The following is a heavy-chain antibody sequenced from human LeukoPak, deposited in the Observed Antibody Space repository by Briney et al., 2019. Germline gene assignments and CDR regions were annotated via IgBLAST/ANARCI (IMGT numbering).Heavy chain of an antibody. CDR1: GFTFSSYG. V-gene: IGHV3-30*03. J-gene: IGHJ4*02. D-gene: IGHD2-21*02. CDR3: TRGQSYCGADCYSD. CDR2: ISYDGSNK. Sequence: PGGSLRLSCAASGFTFSSYGMHWVRQAPGKGLEWVAVISYDGSNKYYADSVKGRFTISRDNSKNTLYLQMNSLRAEDTALYYCTRGQSYCGADCYSDWGQGTLVTVSS.